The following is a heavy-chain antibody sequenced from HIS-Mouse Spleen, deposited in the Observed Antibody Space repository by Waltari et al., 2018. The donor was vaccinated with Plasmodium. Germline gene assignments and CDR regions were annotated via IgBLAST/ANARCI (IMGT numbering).Heavy chain of an antibody. Sequence: QVQLVQSGAEVKKPGSSVKVSCKASGGPFSSYAISWVRQAPGQGLEWMGRIIPILGIANYAQKFQGRVTITADKSTSTAYMELSSLRSEDTAVYYCARVGIAAAGWYFDLWGRGTLVTVSS. CDR3: ARVGIAAAGWYFDL. CDR1: GGPFSSYA. J-gene: IGHJ2*01. D-gene: IGHD6-13*01. CDR2: IIPILGIA. V-gene: IGHV1-69*04.